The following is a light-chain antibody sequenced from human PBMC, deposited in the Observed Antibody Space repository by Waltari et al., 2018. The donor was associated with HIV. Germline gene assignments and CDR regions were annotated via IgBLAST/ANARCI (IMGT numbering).Light chain of an antibody. CDR2: KNN. CDR1: KLGGKY. J-gene: IGLJ2*01. V-gene: IGLV3-1*01. Sequence: SYELTQPPSVSVSPGQTASITCPGNKLGGKYASWYQQKPGQSPVLVIYKNNKRPSGIPERFSGSNSGNTATLTISGTQTMDEADYYCQAWDSATGVFGGGTNLTVL. CDR3: QAWDSATGV.